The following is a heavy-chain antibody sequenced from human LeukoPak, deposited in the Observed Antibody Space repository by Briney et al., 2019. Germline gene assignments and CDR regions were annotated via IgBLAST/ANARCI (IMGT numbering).Heavy chain of an antibody. J-gene: IGHJ4*02. CDR1: GGSISSGTYY. CDR3: ARTRYYYNSRSYGAPYYFDY. CDR2: IYTSGST. D-gene: IGHD3-10*01. V-gene: IGHV4-61*02. Sequence: SETLSLTCTVSGGSISSGTYYWSWIRQPAGKGLEWIGRIYTSGSTNYNPSLKSRVTISVDTSKNQFSLKLSSVTAADTAVYYCARTRYYYNSRSYGAPYYFDYWGQGTLVTVSS.